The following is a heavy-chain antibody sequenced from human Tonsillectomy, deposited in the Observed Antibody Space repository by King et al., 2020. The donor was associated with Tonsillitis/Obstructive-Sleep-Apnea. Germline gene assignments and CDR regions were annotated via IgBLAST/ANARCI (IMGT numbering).Heavy chain of an antibody. D-gene: IGHD2-2*01. CDR1: GFLLSNARMG. V-gene: IGHV2-26*01. J-gene: IGHJ4*02. CDR2: IFSNSEK. Sequence: TLKESGPVLVKPTETLPLTCTVSGFLLSNARMGVSWIRQPPGKALEWLAHIFSNSEKSYSTSLKSRPTISKDTPKSPVVLTMTNMDPVDTATSYCARTLVVVPAAIPWYFDYWGQGTLVTVSS. CDR3: ARTLVVVPAAIPWYFDY.